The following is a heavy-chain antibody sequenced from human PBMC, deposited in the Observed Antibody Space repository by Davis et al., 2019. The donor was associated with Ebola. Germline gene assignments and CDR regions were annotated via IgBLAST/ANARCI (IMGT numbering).Heavy chain of an antibody. J-gene: IGHJ4*02. Sequence: SGPTLVKPPQTLTLTCTFSGFSLTTSRMCVTWVRQPPGKALEWLARIDWDGDKYYNTSLKTRLSISKDTSKNQVVLTMSNVDPVDTATYYCARIRWEDYGSSSALDYWGQGILVTVSS. CDR3: ARIRWEDYGSSSALDY. CDR2: IDWDGDK. D-gene: IGHD6-6*01. V-gene: IGHV2-70*11. CDR1: GFSLTTSRMC.